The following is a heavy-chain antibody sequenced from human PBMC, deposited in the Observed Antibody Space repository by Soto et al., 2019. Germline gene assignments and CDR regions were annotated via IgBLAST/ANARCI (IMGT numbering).Heavy chain of an antibody. CDR2: IWYDGSNK. Sequence: GGSLRLSCAASGFTFSSYGMHWVRQAPGKGLEWVAVIWYDGSNKYYADSVKGRFTISRDNSKNTLYLQMNSLRAEDTAVYYCARVLAPNIVVVPAAMPGDILSGYMDVWGKGTTVTVSS. V-gene: IGHV3-33*01. J-gene: IGHJ6*03. CDR1: GFTFSSYG. CDR3: ARVLAPNIVVVPAAMPGDILSGYMDV. D-gene: IGHD2-2*01.